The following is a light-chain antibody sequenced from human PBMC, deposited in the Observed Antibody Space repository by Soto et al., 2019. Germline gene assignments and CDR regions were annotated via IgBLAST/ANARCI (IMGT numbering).Light chain of an antibody. CDR2: DVS. J-gene: IGLJ1*01. V-gene: IGLV2-14*01. CDR3: SSYTSSSTLYV. Sequence: QSVLTQPASVSGSPGQSITLSCTGTSSDVGGYNYVSWYQQHPGKAPKLMIYDVSYRPSWVSNRFSGSKSGNTASLTISGLQAEDEADYYCSSYTSSSTLYVFGTGTKVTVL. CDR1: SSDVGGYNY.